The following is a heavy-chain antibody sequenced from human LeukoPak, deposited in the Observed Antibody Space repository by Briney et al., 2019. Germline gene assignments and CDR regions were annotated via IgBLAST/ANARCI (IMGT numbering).Heavy chain of an antibody. D-gene: IGHD1-26*01. CDR1: GYTFTGYY. J-gene: IGHJ4*02. Sequence: ASVKVSCKASGYTFTGYYMHRVRQAPGQGLEWMGWINPNSGGTNYAQKFQGRVTMTRDTSISTAYMELSRLRSDDTAVYYCARDRGTLRSYYYYFDYWGQGTLVTVSS. CDR2: INPNSGGT. CDR3: ARDRGTLRSYYYYFDY. V-gene: IGHV1-2*02.